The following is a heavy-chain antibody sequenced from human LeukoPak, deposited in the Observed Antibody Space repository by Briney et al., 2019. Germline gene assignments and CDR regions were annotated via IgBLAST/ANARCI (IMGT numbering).Heavy chain of an antibody. CDR1: GGSISIYY. V-gene: IGHV4-4*07. CDR2: IFTSGIT. Sequence: SETLSLTCTVSGGSISIYYWNWIRQPAGKGLEWIGRIFTSGITNYDPSLKSRVTISVDTSKNQFSLKLSSVTAADTAVYYCTGYKVGTFDHSWGQGTLVTVSS. J-gene: IGHJ4*02. D-gene: IGHD5-12*01. CDR3: TGYKVGTFDHS.